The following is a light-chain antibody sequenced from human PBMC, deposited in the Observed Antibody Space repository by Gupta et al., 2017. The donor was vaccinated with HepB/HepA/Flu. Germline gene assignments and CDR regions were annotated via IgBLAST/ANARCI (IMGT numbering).Light chain of an antibody. Sequence: HSVLPQPPSASGTPGQRVTISCSGSSSNIGSNYVYWYQQLPGTAPNLLIYRNNQRPSGVPDRFSGSKSGTSAALTIIGLRAEDEADYYCAAGDDSRSGVVFGGGTKLTVL. CDR1: SSNIGSNY. V-gene: IGLV1-47*01. CDR3: AAGDDSRSGVV. J-gene: IGLJ2*01. CDR2: RNN.